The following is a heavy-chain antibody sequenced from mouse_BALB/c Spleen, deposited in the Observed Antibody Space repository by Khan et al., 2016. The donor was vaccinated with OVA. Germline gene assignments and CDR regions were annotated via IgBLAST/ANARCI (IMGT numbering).Heavy chain of an antibody. J-gene: IGHJ2*01. CDR2: IWAGGST. CDR3: ARIEDI. V-gene: IGHV2-9*02. CDR1: GFSLTSYG. Sequence: QVQLKESGPGLVAPAQSLSITCTASGFSLTSYGVHWVRQPPGKGLEWLGVIWAGGSTNYNSALMSRMSISNDNSKSPVFLKMNSLPTDDTAMFYSARIEDIWGQGTTLTVSS.